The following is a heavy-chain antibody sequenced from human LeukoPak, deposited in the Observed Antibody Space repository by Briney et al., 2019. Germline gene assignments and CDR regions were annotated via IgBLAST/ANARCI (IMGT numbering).Heavy chain of an antibody. CDR3: VRKTATRRTSEFDY. D-gene: IGHD1-26*01. V-gene: IGHV1-2*02. Sequence: ASVKVSCTASGYTFSDYYIHWVRQAPGKGLEWMGWITYNSGGTKYAQRFQGRVTMTRDTSISTAYMDMNSLGSDDTAVYYCVRKTATRRTSEFDYWGQGTPVTVSS. J-gene: IGHJ4*02. CDR2: ITYNSGGT. CDR1: GYTFSDYY.